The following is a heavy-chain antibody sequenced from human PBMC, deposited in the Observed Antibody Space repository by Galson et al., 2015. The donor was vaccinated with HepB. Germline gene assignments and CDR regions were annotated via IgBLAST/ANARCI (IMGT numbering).Heavy chain of an antibody. CDR1: GFTFSTYA. D-gene: IGHD4-23*01. J-gene: IGHJ4*02. V-gene: IGHV3-23*01. CDR3: AKVGPTVVTQRFDC. CDR2: ISGPGGST. Sequence: SLRLSCAPSGFTFSTYAMGWVRQAPGKGLEWVSAISGPGGSTYYADSVKGRFTISRDNSKNTLFLQMNSLRAEDTAVYYCAKVGPTVVTQRFDCWGLGTLVTVSS.